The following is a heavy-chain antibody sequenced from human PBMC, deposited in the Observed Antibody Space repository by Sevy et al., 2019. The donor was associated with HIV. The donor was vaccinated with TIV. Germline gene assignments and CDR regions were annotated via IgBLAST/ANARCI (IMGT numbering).Heavy chain of an antibody. CDR3: ANAYSGSYSHSYLYALDV. J-gene: IGHJ6*02. CDR1: GFSFSYYG. CDR2: ISHDGINE. V-gene: IGHV3-30*18. D-gene: IGHD1-26*01. Sequence: GGSLRLPCIGSGFSFSYYGIHWVRQSPGKGLDWVALISHDGINEYYVDSVKGRFTISRDNSKNTVYLEMNSLGNEDTAIYFCANAYSGSYSHSYLYALDVWGQGTTVTVSS.